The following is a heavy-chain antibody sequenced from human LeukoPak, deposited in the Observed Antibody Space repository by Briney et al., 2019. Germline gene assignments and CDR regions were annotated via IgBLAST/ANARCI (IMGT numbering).Heavy chain of an antibody. V-gene: IGHV1-18*01. CDR3: ARNAHTAMVVELGY. CDR1: GYTFTSYG. D-gene: IGHD5-18*01. CDR2: ISAYNDNT. J-gene: IGHJ4*02. Sequence: ASVKVSCMASGYTFTSYGISWVRQAPGQGREWRGWISAYNDNTNYAQKLQGRVIMTTDTSTSTAYMELRSLRSDDTAVYYCARNAHTAMVVELGYWGQGTLVTVSS.